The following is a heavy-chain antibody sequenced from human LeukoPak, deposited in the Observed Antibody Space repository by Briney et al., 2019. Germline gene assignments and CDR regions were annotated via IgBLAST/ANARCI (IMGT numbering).Heavy chain of an antibody. V-gene: IGHV4-34*01. J-gene: IGHJ4*02. CDR1: GGSFSGYY. CDR3: ARTYYDNSY. Sequence: SETLSLTCAVYGGSFSGYYWSWIRQPPGKGLEWIGEINHSGSTNYNPSLKSRVTISVDTSKNQFSLKLSSVTAADTAVYYCARTYYDNSYWGQGTLVTVSS. CDR2: INHSGST. D-gene: IGHD3-22*01.